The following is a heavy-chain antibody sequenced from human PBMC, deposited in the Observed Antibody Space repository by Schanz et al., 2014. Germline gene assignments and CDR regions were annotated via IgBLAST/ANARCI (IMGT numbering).Heavy chain of an antibody. J-gene: IGHJ6*02. Sequence: EVQLLESGGGLVQPGGSLRLSCATSGFSFSSYAINWVRQAPGKGLEWVANIKEDGSVKDYVDSVKGRFTISRDNAKSSLFLQMNSLRAEDTAVYYCLAPDYGMDVWGQGTTVTVSS. CDR2: IKEDGSVK. CDR1: GFSFSSYA. CDR3: LAPDYGMDV. V-gene: IGHV3-7*01.